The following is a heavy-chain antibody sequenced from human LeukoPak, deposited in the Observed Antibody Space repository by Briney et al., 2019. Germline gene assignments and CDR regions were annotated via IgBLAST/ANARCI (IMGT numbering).Heavy chain of an antibody. CDR3: VRELVVGPAEYFQH. J-gene: IGHJ1*01. CDR1: GFTFSRNW. Sequence: GGSLRLSCAASGFTFSRNWMSWVRQAPGKGPEWVANIKEEGSEKYYVDSVKGRFTIYRDNAKNSLHLKMSSLRAEDMDMYYCVRELVVGPAEYFQHWGQGTLVTVSS. D-gene: IGHD2-8*02. CDR2: IKEEGSEK. V-gene: IGHV3-7*01.